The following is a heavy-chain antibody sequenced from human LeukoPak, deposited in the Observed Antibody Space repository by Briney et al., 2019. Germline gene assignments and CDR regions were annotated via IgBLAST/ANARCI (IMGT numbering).Heavy chain of an antibody. Sequence: SETLSLTCTVSGGSISSSSYYWSWIRQPPGKGLEWIGYIYYSGSTNYNPSLKGRVTISVDTSKNQFSLKLSSVTAADTAVYYCARGPYYGSGSIPFWYWGQGTLVTVSS. CDR3: ARGPYYGSGSIPFWY. CDR1: GGSISSSSYY. D-gene: IGHD3-10*01. J-gene: IGHJ4*02. V-gene: IGHV4-61*05. CDR2: IYYSGST.